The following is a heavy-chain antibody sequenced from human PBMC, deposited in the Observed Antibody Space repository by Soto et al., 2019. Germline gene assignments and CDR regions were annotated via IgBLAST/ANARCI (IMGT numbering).Heavy chain of an antibody. Sequence: QVKLVESGGGVVQPGTSLRLSCKASGFDFSNSGIHWVRQTPGKGLEWVALISFDGDKYYVDSVTGRFTISRANTTETFYLKMSRLRPEDTGIYYCARDYARGWGQFWGQGTLVTVSS. CDR1: GFDFSNSG. J-gene: IGHJ4*02. D-gene: IGHD1-26*01. CDR2: ISFDGDK. CDR3: ARDYARGWGQF. V-gene: IGHV3-30*03.